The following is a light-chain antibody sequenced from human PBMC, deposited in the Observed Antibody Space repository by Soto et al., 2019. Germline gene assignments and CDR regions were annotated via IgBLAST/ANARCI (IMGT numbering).Light chain of an antibody. Sequence: IVLTQSPGTLSLSPGERTTLSCRASQSISRYLAWYQQKPGQGPRRLIYGASSRATGTPDRFSGSGSGTDFNLTINRLEPEDFALYYCQQYGSSPPTFGQGNKVEIK. CDR1: QSISRY. J-gene: IGKJ1*01. V-gene: IGKV3-20*01. CDR3: QQYGSSPPT. CDR2: GAS.